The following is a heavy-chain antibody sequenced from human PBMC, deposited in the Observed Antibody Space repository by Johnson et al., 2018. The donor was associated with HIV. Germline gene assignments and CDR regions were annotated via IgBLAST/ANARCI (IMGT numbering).Heavy chain of an antibody. J-gene: IGHJ3*02. Sequence: VQLVESGGGVVQPGRSLRLSCAASGFTFSSYAMNWVRQAPGKGLEWVPAISDSGGSTYFADSVKGRFTISRDDSKNTLYLQMNSLRAEDTAVYYCAKDGPGGAFDIWGQGTMVTVSS. CDR1: GFTFSSYA. V-gene: IGHV3-23*04. D-gene: IGHD3-10*01. CDR2: ISDSGGST. CDR3: AKDGPGGAFDI.